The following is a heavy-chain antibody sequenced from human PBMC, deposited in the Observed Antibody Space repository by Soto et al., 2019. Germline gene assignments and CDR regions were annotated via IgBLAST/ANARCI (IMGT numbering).Heavy chain of an antibody. CDR2: ISYDGKNA. J-gene: IGHJ3*01. CDR3: ATFRVRGGGRWRAPDV. V-gene: IGHV3-30*03. CDR1: GFYFSAFG. D-gene: IGHD3-16*01. Sequence: QVQLVESGGGVVQHGGSLRLSCVASGFYFSAFGMHWIRQTPGKGLEWLTLISYDGKNAYYSDSVTGRFTISRDGPKNTLYLQMDSLRPEDTAVYYCATFRVRGGGRWRAPDVWGPGTRVTGSS.